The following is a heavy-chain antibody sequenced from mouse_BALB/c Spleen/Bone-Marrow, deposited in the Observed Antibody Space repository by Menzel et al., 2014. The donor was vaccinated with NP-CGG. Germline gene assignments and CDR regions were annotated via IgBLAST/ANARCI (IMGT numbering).Heavy chain of an antibody. J-gene: IGHJ1*01. D-gene: IGHD2-1*01. Sequence: EVLLVQSGGGSEQPGGSLRLSCATSGFTFTGYYMSWVLQPPGKALEWLGFIRHNADGYTSEHSAYVKGPFTISRATSQSILYLQMNTLRPEDSAADYCATDIEGIYSYSCLDVWGAGTTVTVSA. CDR3: ATDIEGIYSYSCLDV. V-gene: IGHV7-3*02. CDR1: GFTFTGYY. CDR2: IRHNADGYTS.